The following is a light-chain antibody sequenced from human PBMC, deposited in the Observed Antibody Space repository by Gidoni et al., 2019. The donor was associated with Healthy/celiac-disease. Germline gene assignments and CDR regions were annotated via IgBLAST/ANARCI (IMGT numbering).Light chain of an antibody. Sequence: DIQMTQSPSSLSASVGDRVTITCRASQSISSYLNWYQKKPGKAPKLLIYAASSLQSGVPSRFSCSGSGTDFTLTISRLQPEYFATYYCQQCYSTPTFGQGTKLEIK. CDR2: AAS. J-gene: IGKJ1*01. CDR1: QSISSY. CDR3: QQCYSTPT. V-gene: IGKV1-39*01.